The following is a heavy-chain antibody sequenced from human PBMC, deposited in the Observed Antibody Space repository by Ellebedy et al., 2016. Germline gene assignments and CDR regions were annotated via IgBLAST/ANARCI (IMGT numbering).Heavy chain of an antibody. J-gene: IGHJ4*02. Sequence: ASVKVSCXASGYTFTSYYMHWVRQAPGQGLEWMGIINPSGGSTSYAQKFQGRVTMTTDTSTSTAYMELRSLRSDDTAVYYCARDRRVVGATTYFDYWGQGTLVTVSS. CDR2: INPSGGST. CDR3: ARDRRVVGATTYFDY. V-gene: IGHV1-46*01. D-gene: IGHD1-26*01. CDR1: GYTFTSYY.